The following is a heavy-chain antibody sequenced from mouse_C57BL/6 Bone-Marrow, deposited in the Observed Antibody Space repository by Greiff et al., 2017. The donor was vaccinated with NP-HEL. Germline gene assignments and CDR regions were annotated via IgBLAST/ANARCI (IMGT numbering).Heavy chain of an antibody. Sequence: VQLQQSGPELVKPGASVKISCKASGYAFSSSWMNWVKQRPGKGLEWIGRIYPGDGDTNYNGKFKGKATLTADKSSSTAYMQLSSLTSEDSAVYFCARGRGSSGPAWFAYWGQGTLVTVSA. J-gene: IGHJ3*01. CDR1: GYAFSSSW. CDR3: ARGRGSSGPAWFAY. V-gene: IGHV1-82*01. CDR2: IYPGDGDT. D-gene: IGHD3-2*02.